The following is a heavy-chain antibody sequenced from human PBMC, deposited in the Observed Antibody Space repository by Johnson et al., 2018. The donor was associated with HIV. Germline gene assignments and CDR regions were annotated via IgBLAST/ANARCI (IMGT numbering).Heavy chain of an antibody. CDR3: AKGGDTTGYDSFDI. CDR1: GFTFSSYA. J-gene: IGHJ3*02. Sequence: VQLVESGGGLVQPGGSLRLSCAASGFTFSSYAMSWVRQAPGKGLEWVAAIRWDGGSTYYGDSVKGRFTVSRDNSKNSLYLQMNSLRTEDTALYYFAKGGDTTGYDSFDIWGQGTMVTVSS. D-gene: IGHD1-26*01. CDR2: IRWDGGST. V-gene: IGHV3-43*02.